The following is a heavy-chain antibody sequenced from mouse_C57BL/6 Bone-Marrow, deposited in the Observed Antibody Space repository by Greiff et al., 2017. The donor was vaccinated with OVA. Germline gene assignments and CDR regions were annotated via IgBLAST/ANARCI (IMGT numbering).Heavy chain of an antibody. CDR3: ARAFYGSLAGFAY. CDR2: IDPSDSYT. J-gene: IGHJ3*01. V-gene: IGHV1-50*01. CDR1: GYTFTSYW. D-gene: IGHD1-1*01. Sequence: QVQLQQPGAELVKPGASVKLSCKASGYTFTSYWMQWVKQRPGQGLEWIGEIDPSDSYTNYNQKFKGKATLTVDTSSSTAYMQLSSLTSEDSAVYYCARAFYGSLAGFAYWGQGTLVTVSA.